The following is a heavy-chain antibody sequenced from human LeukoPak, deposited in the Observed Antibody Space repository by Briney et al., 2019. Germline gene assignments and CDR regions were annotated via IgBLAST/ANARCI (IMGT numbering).Heavy chain of an antibody. V-gene: IGHV3-48*04. CDR3: VRDWGY. CDR2: ITNTSCNI. CDR1: GFTFSSYR. Sequence: GGSRRLSCAASGFTFSSYRMSWVRLAPGRGLEWVSSITNTSCNIYYADSVKGRFTISRDNAKNSVFLQMNSLRAEDTAVYYCVRDWGYWGQGTLVTVSS. J-gene: IGHJ4*02. D-gene: IGHD3-22*01.